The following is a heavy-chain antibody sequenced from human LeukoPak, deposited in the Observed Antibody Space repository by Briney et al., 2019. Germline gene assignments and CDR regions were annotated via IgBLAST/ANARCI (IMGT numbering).Heavy chain of an antibody. V-gene: IGHV4-34*01. CDR1: GGSFSGYY. Sequence: PSETLSLTYAVYGGSFSGYYWSWIRQPPGKGLEWIGEINHSGSTNYNPSLKSRVTISVDTSKNQFSLKLSSVTAADTAVYYCARERRYSSSWYYFDYWGQGTLVTVSS. D-gene: IGHD6-13*01. CDR2: INHSGST. J-gene: IGHJ4*02. CDR3: ARERRYSSSWYYFDY.